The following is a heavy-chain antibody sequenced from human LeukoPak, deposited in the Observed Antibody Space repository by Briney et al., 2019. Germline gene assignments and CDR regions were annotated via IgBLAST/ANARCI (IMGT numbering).Heavy chain of an antibody. J-gene: IGHJ3*02. Sequence: SETLSLTCTVSGGSISSYYWSWIRQPPGKGLEWIGYIYYSGSTNYNPSLKSRVTISVDTSKNQFSLKLSSVTAADTAVYYCARRASTVTNSGAFDIWGQGTMVTVSS. D-gene: IGHD4-17*01. CDR1: GGSISSYY. V-gene: IGHV4-59*08. CDR2: IYYSGST. CDR3: ARRASTVTNSGAFDI.